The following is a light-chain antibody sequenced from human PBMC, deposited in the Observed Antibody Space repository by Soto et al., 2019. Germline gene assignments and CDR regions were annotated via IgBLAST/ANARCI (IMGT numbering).Light chain of an antibody. CDR1: SSDVGGYNY. CDR3: SSYTSSSNYV. CDR2: EVS. J-gene: IGLJ1*01. Sequence: QSPLPQAAYLPVSPGRSITICCTGTSSDVGGYNYVSWYQQHPGKAPKLMIYEVSNRPSGVSNRFSGSKSGNTASLTISGLQAEEEADYYCSSYTSSSNYVFGTGTKVTVL. V-gene: IGLV2-14*01.